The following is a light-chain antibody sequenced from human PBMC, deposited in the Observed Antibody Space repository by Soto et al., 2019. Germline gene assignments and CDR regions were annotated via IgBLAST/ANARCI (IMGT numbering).Light chain of an antibody. J-gene: IGKJ1*01. V-gene: IGKV3-11*01. CDR3: QQRKNWPPIT. CDR1: QSVYKF. CDR2: DSS. Sequence: TQSPSTLSASLGDRVTITGRASQSVYKFLAWYQQRPGQPPRLXXFDSSNRATGVPVRSSGSGSGTVFTLTIGSLEPADSAVYYCQQRKNWPPITFGQGTKVDIK.